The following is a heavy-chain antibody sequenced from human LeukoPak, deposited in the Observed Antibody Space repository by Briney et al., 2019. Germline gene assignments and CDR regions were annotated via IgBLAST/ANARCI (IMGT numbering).Heavy chain of an antibody. CDR3: ARDVVVVAATAYNWFDP. CDR2: IYTSGST. V-gene: IGHV4-4*07. Sequence: PSETLSLTCTVSGGSISSYYWSWIRQPAGKGLEWIGRIYTSGSTNYNPSLKSRVTMSVDTSKNQFSLKLSSVTAADTAVYYCARDVVVVAATAYNWFDPWGQGTLVTVSS. J-gene: IGHJ5*02. CDR1: GGSISSYY. D-gene: IGHD2-15*01.